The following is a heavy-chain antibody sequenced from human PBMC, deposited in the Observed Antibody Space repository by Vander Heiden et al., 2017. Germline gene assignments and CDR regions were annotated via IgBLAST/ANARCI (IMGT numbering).Heavy chain of an antibody. V-gene: IGHV5-51*01. D-gene: IGHD1-26*01. Sequence: EVQLVPSGAEVKKPGESLKISCKGSGYSFTSYWIAWVRQMPGKGLEWMGFIHPGDSNTRYSPSFQGQVTMSTDKSISTAYLQWSSLEASDTAMYYCARHIYLDGNYYFDYWGQGNLVTVSS. J-gene: IGHJ4*02. CDR3: ARHIYLDGNYYFDY. CDR2: IHPGDSNT. CDR1: GYSFTSYW.